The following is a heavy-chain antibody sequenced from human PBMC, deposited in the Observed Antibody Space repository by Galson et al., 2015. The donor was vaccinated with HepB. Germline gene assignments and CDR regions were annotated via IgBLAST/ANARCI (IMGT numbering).Heavy chain of an antibody. CDR3: ARLRVTRVRGLVGVYFDL. D-gene: IGHD3-10*01. CDR2: INQDGTEK. CDR1: GFIFSSNW. V-gene: IGHV3-7*03. Sequence: GFIFSSNWLSWVRQAPGKGLEWVANINQDGTEKYYVDAVKGRFTISRDNARDSLYLQLNSLRDSDTAIYYCARLRVTRVRGLVGVYFDLWGQGTLVPVTS. J-gene: IGHJ4*02.